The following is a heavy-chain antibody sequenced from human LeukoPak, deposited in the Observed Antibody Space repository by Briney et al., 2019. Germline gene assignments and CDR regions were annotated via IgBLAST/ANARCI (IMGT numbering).Heavy chain of an antibody. D-gene: IGHD2-15*01. CDR3: ARDVTDIVAFDI. Sequence: ASVKVSCKASGYTCTGYYMHWVRQAPGQGLEWMGWINPNSGGTNYAQKFQGRVTMTRDTSIGTAYMELSRLRSDDTAVYYCARDVTDIVAFDIWGQGTMVTVSS. V-gene: IGHV1-2*02. J-gene: IGHJ3*02. CDR1: GYTCTGYY. CDR2: INPNSGGT.